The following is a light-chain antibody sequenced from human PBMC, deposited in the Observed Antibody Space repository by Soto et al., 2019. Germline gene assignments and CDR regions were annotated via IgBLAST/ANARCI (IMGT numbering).Light chain of an antibody. V-gene: IGKV1-39*01. CDR2: RSF. J-gene: IGKJ1*01. CDR1: QKIGNN. Sequence: DIQMTQSPSSLSASVGDRVTIACRASQKIGNNLNWYQQKPGKAPKVLIYRSFTLESGVPSRFSGSGSGTDFTLTINSLQPEDIGTYYCQESYGSLPTFGQGTKVEIK. CDR3: QESYGSLPT.